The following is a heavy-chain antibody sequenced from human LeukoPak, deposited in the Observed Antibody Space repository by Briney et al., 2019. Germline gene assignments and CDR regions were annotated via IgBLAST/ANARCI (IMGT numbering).Heavy chain of an antibody. CDR2: TYYRSKWYN. J-gene: IGHJ5*02. D-gene: IGHD3-3*01. Sequence: SQTLSLTCAISGDSVSSNSAAWNWIRQSPSRGLEWLGRTYYRSKWYNDYAVSVKSRITINPDTSKNQFSLQLNSVTPEDTAVYYCARDIPTSTIFGVVSNNWFDPWGQGTLVTVSS. CDR3: ARDIPTSTIFGVVSNNWFDP. V-gene: IGHV6-1*01. CDR1: GDSVSSNSAA.